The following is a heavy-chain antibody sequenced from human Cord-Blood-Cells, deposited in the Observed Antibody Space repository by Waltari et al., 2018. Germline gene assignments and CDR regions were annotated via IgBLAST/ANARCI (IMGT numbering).Heavy chain of an antibody. D-gene: IGHD2-8*02. V-gene: IGHV3-21*01. CDR2: ISSSSSYI. J-gene: IGHJ4*02. CDR1: GFTFSSYS. CDR3: AREVDRIVLVVYAIPTFDY. Sequence: AASGFTFSSYSMNWVRQAPGKGLGWVSSISSSSSYIYYADSLKGRFTISRDNAKNSLYLQMNSLRAEDTAVYYCAREVDRIVLVVYAIPTFDYWGQGTLVTVSS.